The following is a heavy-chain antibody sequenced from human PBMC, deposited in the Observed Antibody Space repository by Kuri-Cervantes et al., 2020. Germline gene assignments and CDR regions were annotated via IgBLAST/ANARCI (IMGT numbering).Heavy chain of an antibody. CDR2: MNPNSGNT. Sequence: ASVKVSCMASGGTFSSYAISWVRQAPGQGLEWMGWMNPNSGNTGYAQKFQGRVTMTRNTSISTAYMELSSLRSEDTAVYYCAREFSSGWYLYWGQGTLVTVSS. V-gene: IGHV1-8*02. D-gene: IGHD6-19*01. J-gene: IGHJ4*02. CDR1: GGTFSSYA. CDR3: AREFSSGWYLY.